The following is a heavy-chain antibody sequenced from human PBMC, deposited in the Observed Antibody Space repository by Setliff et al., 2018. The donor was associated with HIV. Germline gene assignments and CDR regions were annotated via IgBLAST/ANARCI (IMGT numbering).Heavy chain of an antibody. CDR3: ARGEVAVLKPDYYYMDV. CDR1: GGSITSNY. Sequence: NPSETLSLTCTVSGGSITSNYWSWIRQPPGKGLEWIGYIYYRGSTNYNPSLKSRVTISLDTSKNQFSLKMTSVTAADTAVYYCARGEVAVLKPDYYYMDVWGKGTTVTVSS. CDR2: IYYRGST. D-gene: IGHD6-19*01. J-gene: IGHJ6*03. V-gene: IGHV4-59*01.